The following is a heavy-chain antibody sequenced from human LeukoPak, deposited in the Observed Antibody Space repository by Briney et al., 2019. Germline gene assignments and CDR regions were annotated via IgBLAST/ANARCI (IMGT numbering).Heavy chain of an antibody. CDR1: GGSISSGGYY. J-gene: IGHJ4*02. Sequence: PSETLFLTCTVSGGSISSGGYYWSWFRQHPGKGLEWIGYIYYSGSTYYNPSLKSRVTISVDTSKNQFSLKLSSVTAADTAVYYCTRLIYCSGGNCNLGYFDYWGQGTLVTVSS. V-gene: IGHV4-31*03. CDR2: IYYSGST. CDR3: TRLIYCSGGNCNLGYFDY. D-gene: IGHD2-15*01.